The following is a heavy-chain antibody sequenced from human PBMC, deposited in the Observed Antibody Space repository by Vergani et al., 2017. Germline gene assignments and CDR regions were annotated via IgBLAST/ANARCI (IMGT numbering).Heavy chain of an antibody. V-gene: IGHV3-11*01. CDR2: ISSSGSTI. Sequence: QVQLVESGGGLVKPGGSLRLSCAASGFTFSDYYMSWIRQAPGKGLEWVSYISSSGSTIYYADSVKGRFTISRDYAKNSLYLQTNSLRAEDTAVYYCAGCMRVVHTYYDYGMDVWGQGTTVTVSS. CDR3: AGCMRVVHTYYDYGMDV. J-gene: IGHJ6*02. D-gene: IGHD2-8*01. CDR1: GFTFSDYY.